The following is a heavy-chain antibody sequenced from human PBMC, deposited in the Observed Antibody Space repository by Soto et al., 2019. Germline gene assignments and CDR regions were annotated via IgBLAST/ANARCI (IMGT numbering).Heavy chain of an antibody. CDR1: GFTFSSYA. CDR2: ISGSAGTT. J-gene: IGHJ4*02. Sequence: EVQLLESGGGLVQPGGSLRLSCAASGFTFSSYAMSWVRQAPGKGLEWVSAISGSAGTTYYADSVKGRFTISRDNSKSTLYLQMNSLRTEDTAVYYCAKGLREWLMDYWGQGTLVTVSS. CDR3: AKGLREWLMDY. D-gene: IGHD5-12*01. V-gene: IGHV3-23*01.